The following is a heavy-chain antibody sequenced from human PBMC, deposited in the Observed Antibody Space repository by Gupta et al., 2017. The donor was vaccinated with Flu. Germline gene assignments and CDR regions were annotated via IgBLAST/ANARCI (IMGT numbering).Heavy chain of an antibody. CDR2: ISSGGSTI. Sequence: QAPGKWLEWVSYISSGGSTIHYADSVKGRFTVSRDNARNSLYLQMNSLRAEDTAVYYCARVAMDCTSTSCYHSTYLHYMDVWGKGTTVTVSS. J-gene: IGHJ6*03. CDR3: ARVAMDCTSTSCYHSTYLHYMDV. D-gene: IGHD2-2*01. V-gene: IGHV3-11*01.